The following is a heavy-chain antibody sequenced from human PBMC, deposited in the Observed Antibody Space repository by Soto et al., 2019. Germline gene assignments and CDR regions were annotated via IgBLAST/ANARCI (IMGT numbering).Heavy chain of an antibody. Sequence: GGSLRLSCAASGFTFSTYDVHWVRQAPGKGLEFVSAISSNGESTDYAKSVKGGFTISRDNSKNTVYLQMGSLRGDDTAVYFCARESDGPFDYWGQGTLVTV. CDR3: ARESDGPFDY. V-gene: IGHV3-64*01. J-gene: IGHJ4*02. CDR1: GFTFSTYD. CDR2: ISSNGEST.